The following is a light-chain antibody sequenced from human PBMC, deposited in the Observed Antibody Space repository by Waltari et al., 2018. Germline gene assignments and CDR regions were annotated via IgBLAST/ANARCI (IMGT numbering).Light chain of an antibody. Sequence: DIKMKQSTSSLSASAGDRVTITCRASQGISTYLNWYQQKTGKAPKRLIYAASSLESGVPSRFSGSGSGTDFTLTISSLQPEDFATYYCLQYNSNLLTFGGGTKVEIK. CDR2: AAS. CDR3: LQYNSNLLT. CDR1: QGISTY. V-gene: IGKV1-17*01. J-gene: IGKJ4*01.